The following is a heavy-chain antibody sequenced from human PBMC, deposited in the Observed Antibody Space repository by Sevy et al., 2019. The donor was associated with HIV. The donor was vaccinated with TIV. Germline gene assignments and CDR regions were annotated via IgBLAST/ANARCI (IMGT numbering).Heavy chain of an antibody. CDR2: INTKRGDT. CDR3: ARAGTLYSGYTYGSIDF. CDR1: GYTFTGDY. J-gene: IGHJ4*02. V-gene: IGHV1-2*02. D-gene: IGHD5-18*01. Sequence: ASVKVSCKASGYTFTGDYMHWVRQTPGQGLEWMGWINTKRGDTKSAQRFQGRVTMTRDTSISTAYMELSRLRSDDTAVYYCARAGTLYSGYTYGSIDFWGQGTLVTVSS.